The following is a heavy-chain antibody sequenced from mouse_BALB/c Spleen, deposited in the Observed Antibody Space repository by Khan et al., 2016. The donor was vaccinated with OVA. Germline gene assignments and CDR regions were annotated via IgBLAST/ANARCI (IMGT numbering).Heavy chain of an antibody. J-gene: IGHJ1*01. Sequence: QIQLVQSGPELKKPGETVKISCKASGYTFTNYGMNWVKQAPGKGLKWMGWINTYTGEPTYTDDFKGRFAFSLETSASTAYLQINNLKNEDMAKYGSARGASYWYFDVWGAGTTVTVSS. CDR1: GYTFTNYG. CDR3: ARGASYWYFDV. CDR2: INTYTGEP. V-gene: IGHV9-1*02.